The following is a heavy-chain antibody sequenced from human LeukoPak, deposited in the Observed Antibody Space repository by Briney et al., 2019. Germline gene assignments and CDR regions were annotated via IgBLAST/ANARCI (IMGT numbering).Heavy chain of an antibody. CDR1: GGSISSSSYY. CDR3: ASEYSSGYHPFDY. CDR2: IYYSGST. V-gene: IGHV4-39*07. Sequence: SETLSLTCTVSGGSISSSSYYWGWIRQPPGKGLEWIGSIYYSGSTYYNPSLKSRVTISVDTSKNQFSLKLSSVTAADTAVYYCASEYSSGYHPFDYWGQGTLVTVSS. D-gene: IGHD3-22*01. J-gene: IGHJ4*02.